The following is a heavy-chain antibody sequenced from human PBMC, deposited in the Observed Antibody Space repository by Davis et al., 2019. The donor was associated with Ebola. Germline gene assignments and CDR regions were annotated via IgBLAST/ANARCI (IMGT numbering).Heavy chain of an antibody. Sequence: PGGSLRLSCAASGFTFSSYGMNWVRQAPGKGLEWVSSISSSSSYIYYADSVKGRFTISRDNAKNSLYLQMNSLRDEDTAVYYCAKDTLSYSGSYYFDYWGQGTLVTVSS. V-gene: IGHV3-21*01. CDR3: AKDTLSYSGSYYFDY. CDR1: GFTFSSYG. D-gene: IGHD1-26*01. J-gene: IGHJ4*02. CDR2: ISSSSSYI.